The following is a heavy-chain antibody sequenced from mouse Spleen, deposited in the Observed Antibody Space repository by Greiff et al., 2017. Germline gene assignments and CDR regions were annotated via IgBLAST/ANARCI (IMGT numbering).Heavy chain of an antibody. CDR1: GFTFSDYY. CDR2: INYDGSST. J-gene: IGHJ1*01. Sequence: EVKVVESEGGLVQPGSSMKLSCTASGFTFSDYYMAWVRQVPEKGLEWVANINYDGSSTYYLDSLKSRFIISRDNAKNILYLQMSSLKSEDTATYYCARAYYGNYDWYFDVWGAGTTVTVSS. V-gene: IGHV5-16*01. D-gene: IGHD2-10*01. CDR3: ARAYYGNYDWYFDV.